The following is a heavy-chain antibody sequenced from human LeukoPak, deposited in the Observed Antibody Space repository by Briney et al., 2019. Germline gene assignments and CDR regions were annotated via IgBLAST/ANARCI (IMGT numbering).Heavy chain of an antibody. J-gene: IGHJ4*02. CDR3: ARGVAEWELDY. D-gene: IGHD1-26*01. CDR1: GGSISSSSYY. V-gene: IGHV4-39*07. CDR2: IYYSGST. Sequence: SETLSLTCTVSGGSISSSSYYWGWIRQPPGKGLEWIGSIYYSGSTNYNPSLKSRVTISVDTSKNQFSLKLSSVTAADTAVYYCARGVAEWELDYWGQGTLVTVSS.